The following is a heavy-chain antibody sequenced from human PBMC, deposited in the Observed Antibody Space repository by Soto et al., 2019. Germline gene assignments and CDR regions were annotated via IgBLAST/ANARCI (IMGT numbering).Heavy chain of an antibody. CDR3: ARDSYITGTTLSDYYYYGMDV. D-gene: IGHD1-20*01. Sequence: GRSLRLSCAAYGFTVSSIYMSWVRQAQGKGLEWVSVIYSGGSTYYADSVKGRFTISRDNSKNTLYLQMNSLRAEDTAVYYCARDSYITGTTLSDYYYYGMDVWGQGTTVTVSS. CDR1: GFTVSSIY. J-gene: IGHJ6*02. CDR2: IYSGGST. V-gene: IGHV3-53*01.